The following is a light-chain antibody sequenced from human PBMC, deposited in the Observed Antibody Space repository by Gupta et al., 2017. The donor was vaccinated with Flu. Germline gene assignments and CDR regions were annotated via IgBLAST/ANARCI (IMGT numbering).Light chain of an antibody. CDR3: QQYDGSST. Sequence: IVFTSSPYTLSLSTGERATLSCRASQSVSHNYLAWYQQKPGQAHRLLIYGASKRASGISDRFSGSGSGTDFTLTSSRLEPEDFAVYYCQQYDGSSTFGPGTKLDVK. CDR1: QSVSHNY. V-gene: IGKV3-20*01. CDR2: GAS. J-gene: IGKJ3*01.